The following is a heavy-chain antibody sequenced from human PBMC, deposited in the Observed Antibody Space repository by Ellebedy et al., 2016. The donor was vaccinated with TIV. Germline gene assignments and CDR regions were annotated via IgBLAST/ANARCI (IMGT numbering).Heavy chain of an antibody. CDR3: ARRPVSGDYETVFDS. CDR2: IDYSGNT. CDR1: GGSISSYF. D-gene: IGHD4-17*01. J-gene: IGHJ4*02. V-gene: IGHV4-59*08. Sequence: SETLSLTCTVSGGSISSYFWSRIRQPPGKGLEWIGYIDYSGNTNNNPSLQSRVTVSVDTTKNQVSLKLTSVTAADTAVYFCARRPVSGDYETVFDSWGQGTLVTVSS.